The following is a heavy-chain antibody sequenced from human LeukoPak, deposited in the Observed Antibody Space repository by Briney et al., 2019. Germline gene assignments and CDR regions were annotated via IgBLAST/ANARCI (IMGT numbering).Heavy chain of an antibody. D-gene: IGHD1/OR15-1a*01. CDR1: GGSISSYY. V-gene: IGHV4-59*01. J-gene: IGHJ3*02. CDR2: IYYSGST. Sequence: SETLSLTCTVSGGSISSYYWSWIRQPPGKGLEWIGYIYYSGSTNYNPSLKSRVIISVDTSKNQFSLKLSSVTAADTAVYYCARETTAHGGDAFDIWGQGTMVTVSS. CDR3: ARETTAHGGDAFDI.